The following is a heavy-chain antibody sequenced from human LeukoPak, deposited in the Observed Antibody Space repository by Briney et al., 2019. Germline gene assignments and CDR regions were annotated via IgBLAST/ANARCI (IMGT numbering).Heavy chain of an antibody. V-gene: IGHV4-59*01. Sequence: SETLSLTCTASGGSISSYYWSWIRQPPGKGLEWIGYIYYSGSTNYNPSLKSRVTISVDTSKNQFSLKLSSVTAADTAVYYCARESGGYSYGPFDYWGQGTLVTVSS. CDR3: ARESGGYSYGPFDY. D-gene: IGHD5-18*01. J-gene: IGHJ4*02. CDR1: GGSISSYY. CDR2: IYYSGST.